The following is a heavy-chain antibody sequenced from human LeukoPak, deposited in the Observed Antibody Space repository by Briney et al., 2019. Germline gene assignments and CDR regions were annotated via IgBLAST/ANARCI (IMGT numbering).Heavy chain of an antibody. D-gene: IGHD5-12*01. J-gene: IGHJ4*02. Sequence: PGGSLRLSCAASGFTFSSYAMSWVRQAPGKGLEWVSAISGSGGSTYYADSVKGRFTISRDNSRNTLYLQMNSLRVEDTAVYCCARGWLPFDYWGQGTLVTVSS. V-gene: IGHV3-23*01. CDR2: ISGSGGST. CDR1: GFTFSSYA. CDR3: ARGWLPFDY.